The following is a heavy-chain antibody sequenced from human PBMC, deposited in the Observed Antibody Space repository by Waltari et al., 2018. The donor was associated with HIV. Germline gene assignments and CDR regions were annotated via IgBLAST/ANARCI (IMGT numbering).Heavy chain of an antibody. J-gene: IGHJ3*02. CDR2: ISSSGNTK. Sequence: EGQLVESGGGLVQPGGSLRLSCAASRFTFSSYEMNWVRQAPGKGLEWVSYISSSGNTKYYADSVKGRFTISRDNVRNSLYLQMNSLRAEDTAVYYCARRNADTWGALDIWGQGTMVTVSS. CDR1: RFTFSSYE. D-gene: IGHD7-27*01. V-gene: IGHV3-48*03. CDR3: ARRNADTWGALDI.